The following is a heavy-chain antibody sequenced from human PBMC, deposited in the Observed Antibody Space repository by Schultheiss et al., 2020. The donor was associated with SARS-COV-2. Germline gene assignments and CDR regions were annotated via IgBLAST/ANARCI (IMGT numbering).Heavy chain of an antibody. CDR3: ARELEPYCSGGSCSDRWFDP. Sequence: GGSLRLSCAASGFTFSSYWMSWVRQAPGKGLEWVAVISYDGSNKYYADSVKGRFTISRDNAKNSLYLQMNSLRAEDTAVYYCARELEPYCSGGSCSDRWFDPWGQGTLVTVSS. V-gene: IGHV3-30*03. CDR1: GFTFSSYW. D-gene: IGHD2-15*01. J-gene: IGHJ5*02. CDR2: ISYDGSNK.